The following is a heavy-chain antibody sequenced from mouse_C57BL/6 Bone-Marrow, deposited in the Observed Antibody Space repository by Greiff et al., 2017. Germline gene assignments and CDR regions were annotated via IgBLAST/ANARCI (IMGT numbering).Heavy chain of an antibody. CDR1: EYEFPSHD. V-gene: IGHV5-2*01. CDR2: INSDGGST. D-gene: IGHD2-1*01. J-gene: IGHJ1*03. Sequence: EVKLMESGGGLVQPGESLKLSCESNEYEFPSHDMSWVRKTPEQRLELVAAINSDGGSTYYPDTMERRFIISRDNTKKTLYLQMSSLRSEDTALYYCARIRSVTYWYFDVWGTGTTVTVSS. CDR3: ARIRSVTYWYFDV.